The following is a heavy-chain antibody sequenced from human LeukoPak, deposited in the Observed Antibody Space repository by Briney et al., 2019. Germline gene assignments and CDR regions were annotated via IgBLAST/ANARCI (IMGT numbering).Heavy chain of an antibody. CDR1: GGSISSYY. CDR2: IYYTGTT. D-gene: IGHD3-16*01. J-gene: IGHJ4*02. V-gene: IGHV4-59*01. CDR3: AKYIRDSGTYYLDY. Sequence: SETLSLTCSVSGGSISSYYWSWIRQLPGKGLEWIGYIYYTGTTNFNPSLRSRVTMSVDTSINQFSLNLYSVTAADTAVYYCAKYIRDSGTYYLDYWGQGILVTVSS.